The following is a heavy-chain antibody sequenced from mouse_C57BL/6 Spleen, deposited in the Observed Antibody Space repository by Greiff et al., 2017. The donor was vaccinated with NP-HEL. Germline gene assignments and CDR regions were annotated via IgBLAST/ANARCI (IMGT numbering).Heavy chain of an antibody. CDR2: IYPGDGDT. CDR1: GYAFSSSW. J-gene: IGHJ2*01. Sequence: VKLMESGPELVKPGASVKISCKASGYAFSSSWMNWVKQRPGKGLEWIGRIYPGDGDTNYNGKFKGKATLTADKSSSTAYMQLSSLTSEDSAVYFCARDGEYGDYFDYWGQGTTLTVSS. D-gene: IGHD1-1*02. V-gene: IGHV1-82*01. CDR3: ARDGEYGDYFDY.